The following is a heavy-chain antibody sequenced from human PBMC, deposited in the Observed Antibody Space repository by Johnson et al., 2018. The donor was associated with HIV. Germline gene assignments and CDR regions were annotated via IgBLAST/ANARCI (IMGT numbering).Heavy chain of an antibody. CDR3: STGDILVVVSARLLPLRDAFDI. D-gene: IGHD2-15*01. Sequence: VQLVESGGDWVQRGGSLKLSCAASGFTFSRYGMHWVRQAPGKGLEWVAFIRYDGSNKYYADSVKGRFTISRDNSKNTLYLQMNSLKTDDTAVYYCSTGDILVVVSARLLPLRDAFDIWGQGTLVTVSS. CDR1: GFTFSRYG. J-gene: IGHJ3*02. CDR2: IRYDGSNK. V-gene: IGHV3-30*02.